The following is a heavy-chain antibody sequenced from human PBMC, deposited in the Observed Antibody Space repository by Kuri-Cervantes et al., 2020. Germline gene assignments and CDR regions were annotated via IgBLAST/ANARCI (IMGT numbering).Heavy chain of an antibody. Sequence: GGSLRLSCAASGFIFSVYPMHWVRRAPGKGLQWVAVTSLDGNNKYYADSVQGRFTISRDNSKKTLYLQMDSLRVDDTAVYYCARDPIAATGRGGSFDYWGQGTPVTVSS. CDR2: TSLDGNNK. V-gene: IGHV3-30*07. CDR3: ARDPIAATGRGGSFDY. D-gene: IGHD6-13*01. J-gene: IGHJ4*02. CDR1: GFIFSVYP.